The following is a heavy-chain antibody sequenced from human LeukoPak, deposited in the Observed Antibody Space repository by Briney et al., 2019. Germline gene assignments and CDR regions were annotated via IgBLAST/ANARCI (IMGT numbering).Heavy chain of an antibody. V-gene: IGHV4-59*01. Sequence: SETLSLTCTVSDDSITTYYWSWIRQPPGKGLEWIGYIYHSGSRSYNPSLKSRVTISVDTSKGQLSLRLTSVSAADTAVYYCARAKIAVAGFFDFWGQASLVTVSS. D-gene: IGHD6-19*01. CDR2: IYHSGSR. CDR3: ARAKIAVAGFFDF. CDR1: DDSITTYY. J-gene: IGHJ4*02.